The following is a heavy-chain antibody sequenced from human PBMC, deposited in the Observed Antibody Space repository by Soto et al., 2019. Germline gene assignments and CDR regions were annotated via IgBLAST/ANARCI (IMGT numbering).Heavy chain of an antibody. CDR3: ASDLLFRDSTGYCYCGMKV. CDR2: TYYRSKWYN. J-gene: IGHJ6*02. CDR1: GDSVSSNSAA. V-gene: IGHV6-1*01. Sequence: PLQTLLLTCAISGDSVSSNSAAWNWIRQSRSRGLEWLGRTYYRSKWYNYYAVSVKSRITINTDTSKNQFSLQLNSVTPEDAAADYAASDLLFRDSTGYCYCGMKVWGQARTDNVSS. D-gene: IGHD2-21*02.